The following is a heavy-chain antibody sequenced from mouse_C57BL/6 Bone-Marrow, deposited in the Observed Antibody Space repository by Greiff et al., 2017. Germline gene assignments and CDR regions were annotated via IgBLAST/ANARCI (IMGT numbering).Heavy chain of an antibody. D-gene: IGHD2-14*01. J-gene: IGHJ2*01. CDR3: ARGREYDPPFDY. CDR1: GFTFSSYG. Sequence: EVMLVESGGDLVKPGGSLKLSCAASGFTFSSYGMSWVRQTPDKRLEWVATISSGGSYTYYPDSVKGRFTISRDNAKNTLYLQMSSLKSEDTAMYYCARGREYDPPFDYWGKGTTLTVSS. CDR2: ISSGGSYT. V-gene: IGHV5-6*02.